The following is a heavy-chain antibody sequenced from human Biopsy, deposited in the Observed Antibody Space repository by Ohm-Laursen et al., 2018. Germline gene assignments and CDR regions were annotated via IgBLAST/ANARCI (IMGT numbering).Heavy chain of an antibody. CDR3: ARLYRLDDYWNDDPPDAFDV. J-gene: IGHJ3*01. V-gene: IGHV4-61*08. CDR2: ISDRGST. D-gene: IGHD3-3*01. Sequence: TLSLTCSVSGGSISSSGDYWSWIRQPPRKGLEWIGYISDRGSTNYNPSLRGRVTISVDTSKNQFSLKLTSVTAADTAVFFCARLYRLDDYWNDDPPDAFDVWGQGTMVTVSS. CDR1: GGSISSSGDY.